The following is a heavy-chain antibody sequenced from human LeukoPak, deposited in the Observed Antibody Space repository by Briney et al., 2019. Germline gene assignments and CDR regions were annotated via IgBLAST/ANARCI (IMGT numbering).Heavy chain of an antibody. D-gene: IGHD3-3*01. CDR2: IYYSGST. J-gene: IGHJ5*02. CDR3: ARHVHSITIFGVVIKSWFDP. V-gene: IGHV4-39*01. Sequence: WVRQPPGKGLEWIGSIYYSGSTYYNPSLKSRVTISVDTSKNQFSLKLSSVTAADTAVYYCARHVHSITIFGVVIKSWFDPWGQGTLVTVSS.